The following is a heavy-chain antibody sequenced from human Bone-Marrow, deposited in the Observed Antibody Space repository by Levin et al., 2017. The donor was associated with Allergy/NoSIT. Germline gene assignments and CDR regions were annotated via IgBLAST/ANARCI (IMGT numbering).Heavy chain of an antibody. CDR3: AGIYFDY. D-gene: IGHD1-26*01. J-gene: IGHJ4*02. Sequence: GGSLRLSCGASGFTFRDQAMSWARQAPGKGLEWVSVISKNGDNSYYADSVKGRFTISRDNSKNTVYLQMNSLRAEDTAVYYCAGIYFDYWGQGTLVTVPS. CDR2: ISKNGDNS. V-gene: IGHV3-23*01. CDR1: GFTFRDQA.